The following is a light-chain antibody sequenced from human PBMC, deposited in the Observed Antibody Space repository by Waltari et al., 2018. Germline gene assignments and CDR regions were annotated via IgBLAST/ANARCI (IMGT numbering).Light chain of an antibody. J-gene: IGLJ2*01. V-gene: IGLV3-25*03. Sequence: SYELTQPPSVSVSPGQTARITCSGDESPKQYAFWYRQKPGQAPELLIYKDTERPSGIPELVSASSSGTTVTLTITGVQPEDEADYYCQSADSTNTYWVFGGGTKLTVL. CDR2: KDT. CDR1: ESPKQY. CDR3: QSADSTNTYWV.